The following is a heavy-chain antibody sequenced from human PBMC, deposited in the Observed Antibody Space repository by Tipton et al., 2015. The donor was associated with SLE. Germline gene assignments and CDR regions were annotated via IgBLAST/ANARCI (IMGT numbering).Heavy chain of an antibody. Sequence: TLSLTCAVSGQFVSSDDYWGWIRQSPGKGLESIASMHHSGATRYNPSLKRRVAISVDTSKNEISLKLSSVTAADTAVYYCASTFCNSTSCYRFVPWGQGTLVTVSA. D-gene: IGHD2-2*01. J-gene: IGHJ5*02. CDR2: MHHSGAT. CDR3: ASTFCNSTSCYRFVP. V-gene: IGHV4-38-2*01. CDR1: GQFVSSDDY.